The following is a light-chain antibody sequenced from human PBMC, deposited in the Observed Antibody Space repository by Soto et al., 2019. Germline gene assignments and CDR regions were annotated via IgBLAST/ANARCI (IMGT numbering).Light chain of an antibody. CDR1: QRISNC. CDR3: YQYNSYTPRT. Sequence: DLQWTQNPSTLAASVGDGVISTCRASQRISNCLAWYQQKPGKAPNLLIYDASTLENGVPSRFSGSASGTTVSHIIISRQHSDYAANYCYQYNSYTPRTFGQGTKVDIK. CDR2: DAS. V-gene: IGKV1-5*01. J-gene: IGKJ1*01.